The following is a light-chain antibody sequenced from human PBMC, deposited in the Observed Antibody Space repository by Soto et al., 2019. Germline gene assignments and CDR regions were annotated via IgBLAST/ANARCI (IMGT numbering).Light chain of an antibody. V-gene: IGKV3-20*01. CDR2: DAS. CDR1: QSVSSSY. Sequence: EIVLTQSPGTLSLSPGERATLSCRASQSVSSSYLAWYQQKPGQAPRLLIYDASSRATGIPDRFSGSGSGTDFTLTISRLEPEDFAVYYCQQYGSLYPSTFGGGTKVEIK. J-gene: IGKJ4*01. CDR3: QQYGSLYPST.